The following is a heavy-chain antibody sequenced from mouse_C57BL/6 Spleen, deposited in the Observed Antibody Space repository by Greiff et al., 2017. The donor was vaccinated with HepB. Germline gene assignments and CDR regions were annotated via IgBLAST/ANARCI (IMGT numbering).Heavy chain of an antibody. Sequence: QVQLKQPGAELVKPGASVKLSCKASGYTFTSYWMHWVKQRPGQGLEWIGMIHPNSGSTNYNEKFKSKATLTVDKSSSTAYMQLSSLTSEDSAVYNCARGRVTTLYYFDYWGQGTTLTVSS. V-gene: IGHV1-64*01. CDR2: IHPNSGST. J-gene: IGHJ2*01. D-gene: IGHD2-2*01. CDR3: ARGRVTTLYYFDY. CDR1: GYTFTSYW.